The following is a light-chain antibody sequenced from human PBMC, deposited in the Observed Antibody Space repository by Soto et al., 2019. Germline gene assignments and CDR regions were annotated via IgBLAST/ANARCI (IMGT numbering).Light chain of an antibody. V-gene: IGLV2-18*01. CDR3: SLYTTGNTLL. Sequence: QSALTQPPSVSGSPGQSVTISCTGTSSDVGTYNRFSWYQQPPGTAPKLMISEVSNRPSGVPDRYAGSKSGNTATLTISGLQAEDEADDYCSLYTTGNTLLFGGGTKLTVL. J-gene: IGLJ2*01. CDR1: SSDVGTYNR. CDR2: EVS.